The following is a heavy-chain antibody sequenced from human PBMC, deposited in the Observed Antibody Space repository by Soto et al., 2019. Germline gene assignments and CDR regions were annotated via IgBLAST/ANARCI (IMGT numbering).Heavy chain of an antibody. Sequence: QVQLAESGGGLVXXXRSLRLSXXXXXFVSNDYDIHWVRQAPGKGLAWLASISYDGRNKYYADSVKGRFTISRDNSKNTLSLQINSLGAEDTAVYYCSRGIKGGLDAWGPGTLVTVSS. CDR2: ISYDGRNK. D-gene: IGHD2-21*01. V-gene: IGHV3-30*19. CDR3: SRGIKGGLDA. J-gene: IGHJ5*02. CDR1: XFVSNDYD.